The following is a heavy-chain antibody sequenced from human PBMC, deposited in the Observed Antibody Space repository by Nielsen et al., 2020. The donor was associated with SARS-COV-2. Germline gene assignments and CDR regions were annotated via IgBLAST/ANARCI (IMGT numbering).Heavy chain of an antibody. CDR3: ARGRYYCGSGSYYNGYYYYYGMDV. V-gene: IGHV4-59*12. Sequence: WIRQPPGKGLEWIGYIYYSGSTYYNPSLKSRVTISVDTSKNQFSLKLSSVTAADTAVYYCARGRYYCGSGSYYNGYYYYYGMDVWGQGTTVTVSS. CDR2: IYYSGST. J-gene: IGHJ6*02. D-gene: IGHD3-10*01.